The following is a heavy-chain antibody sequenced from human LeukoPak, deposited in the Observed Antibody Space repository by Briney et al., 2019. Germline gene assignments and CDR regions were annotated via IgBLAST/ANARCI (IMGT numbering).Heavy chain of an antibody. J-gene: IGHJ4*02. D-gene: IGHD3-22*01. CDR3: ARDTTLGGYPNGFDY. CDR1: GGSISSGGYY. CDR2: IYYSGST. V-gene: IGHV4-31*03. Sequence: SETLSLTCTVSGGSISSGGYYWSWIRQHPGKGLEWIGYIYYSGSTYYNPSLKGRVTISIDTSKNQFSLKLSSVTAADTAIYYCARDTTLGGYPNGFDYWGQGTLVTVSS.